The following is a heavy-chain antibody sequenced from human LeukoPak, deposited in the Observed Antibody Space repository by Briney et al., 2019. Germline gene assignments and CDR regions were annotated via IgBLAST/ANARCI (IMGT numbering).Heavy chain of an antibody. Sequence: ASVKVSCKASGYTFTSYAMHWVRQAPGQGLEWMGWINAGNGNTKYSQKFQGRVTITRDTSASTAYMELSSLRSEDTAVYYCARDLTSIRPEYYYDSSGYSPFDYWGQGTLVTVSS. V-gene: IGHV1-3*01. D-gene: IGHD3-22*01. CDR1: GYTFTSYA. CDR2: INAGNGNT. J-gene: IGHJ4*02. CDR3: ARDLTSIRPEYYYDSSGYSPFDY.